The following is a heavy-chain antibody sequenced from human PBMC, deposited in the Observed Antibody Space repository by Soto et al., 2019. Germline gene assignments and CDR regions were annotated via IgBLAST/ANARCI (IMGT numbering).Heavy chain of an antibody. Sequence: SETLSLTCTVSGGSTNSRSDYWGWIRQPPGKGLEGIGSVYYSGSTHDNPSLQSRVTISVDTSRNQFSLNLISVTAADTAVYFCARQPRGPGYGERGLYFDYWGQGTLVTVSS. CDR3: ARQPRGPGYGERGLYFDY. J-gene: IGHJ4*02. V-gene: IGHV4-39*01. D-gene: IGHD3-16*01. CDR1: GGSTNSRSDY. CDR2: VYYSGST.